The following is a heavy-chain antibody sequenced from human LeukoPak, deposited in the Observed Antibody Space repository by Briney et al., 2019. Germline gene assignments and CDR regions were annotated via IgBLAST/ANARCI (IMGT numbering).Heavy chain of an antibody. D-gene: IGHD3-22*01. CDR2: IYYSGST. V-gene: IGHV4-39*07. J-gene: IGHJ5*02. CDR3: ARTYYYDSSGYYYSQPNWFDP. CDR1: GGSISSSSYY. Sequence: PSETLSLTCTVSGGSISSSSYYWGWIRQPPGKGLEWIGSIYYSGSTCYNPSLKSRVTISVDTSKNQFSLKLSSVTAADTAVYYCARTYYYDSSGYYYSQPNWFDPWGQGTLVTVSS.